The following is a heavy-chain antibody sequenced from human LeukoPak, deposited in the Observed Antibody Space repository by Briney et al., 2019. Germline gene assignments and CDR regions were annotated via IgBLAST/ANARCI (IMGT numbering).Heavy chain of an antibody. D-gene: IGHD3-10*01. V-gene: IGHV4-34*01. CDR2: INHSGST. CDR1: GGSFSGYY. J-gene: IGHJ4*02. CDR3: ARVGGYYGSGSYYNQSLDY. Sequence: SETLSLTCAVYGGSFSGYYWSWIRQPPGKGLEWIGEINHSGSTNYNPSLKSRVTISVDTSKNQFPLKLSSVTAADTAVYYCARVGGYYGSGSYYNQSLDYWGQGTLVTVSS.